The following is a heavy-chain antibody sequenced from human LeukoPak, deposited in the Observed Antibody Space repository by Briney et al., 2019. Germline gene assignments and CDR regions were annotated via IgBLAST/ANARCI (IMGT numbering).Heavy chain of an antibody. CDR2: ISYDGADK. V-gene: IGHV3-23*01. CDR1: GFSFSSYA. CDR3: AKGSSGNYGGRLDY. Sequence: GGSLRLSCAASGFSFSSYALTWARQAPGKRLEWVSTISYDGADKYYADSARGRFTFSRDNSKNTVYLQMNSLGAEDTAVYFCAKGSSGNYGGRLDYWGQGTLVTVSP. D-gene: IGHD3-10*01. J-gene: IGHJ4*02.